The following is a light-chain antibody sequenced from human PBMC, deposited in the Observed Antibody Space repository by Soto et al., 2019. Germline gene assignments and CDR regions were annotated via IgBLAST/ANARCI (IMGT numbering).Light chain of an antibody. Sequence: QSALTQPPSASGSRGQSVTISCTGTSSDVGGYNYVSWYQQHPGKAPKVIIYEVNNRPSGVSNRFSGSKSGNTASLTISGLQAEDEADYYCASFTTSSTRVFGTGTKLTVL. CDR1: SSDVGGYNY. CDR2: EVN. CDR3: ASFTTSSTRV. J-gene: IGLJ1*01. V-gene: IGLV2-14*01.